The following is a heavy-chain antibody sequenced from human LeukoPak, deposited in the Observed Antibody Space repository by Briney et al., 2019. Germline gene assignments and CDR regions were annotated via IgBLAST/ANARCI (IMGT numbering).Heavy chain of an antibody. CDR2: IYYSGST. J-gene: IGHJ4*02. CDR3: ARQVREMATITYYFDY. V-gene: IGHV4-59*08. CDR1: GGSISSYY. Sequence: SETLSLTCTVSGGSISSYYWSWIRQPPGKGLEWIGYIYYSGSTNYNPSLKSRVTISVDTSKNQFSLKLSSVTAADTAVYYCARQVREMATITYYFDYWGQGTLVTVSS. D-gene: IGHD5-24*01.